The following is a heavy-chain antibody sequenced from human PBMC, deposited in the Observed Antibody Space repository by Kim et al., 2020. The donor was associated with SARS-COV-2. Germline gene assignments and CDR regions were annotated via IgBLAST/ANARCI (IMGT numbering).Heavy chain of an antibody. V-gene: IGHV4-59*08. Sequence: SETLSLTCTVSGGSISSYYWSWIRQPPGKGLEWIGYIYYSGSTNYNPSLKSRVTISVDTSKNQFSLKLSSVTAADTAVYYCARTSYSGSYYGTYWYFDL. CDR2: IYYSGST. D-gene: IGHD1-26*01. CDR3: ARTSYSGSYYGTYWYFDL. J-gene: IGHJ2*01. CDR1: GGSISSYY.